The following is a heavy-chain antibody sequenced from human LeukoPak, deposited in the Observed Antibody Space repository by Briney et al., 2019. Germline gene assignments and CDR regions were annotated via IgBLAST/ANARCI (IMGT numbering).Heavy chain of an antibody. Sequence: GSSVKVSCKASGGTFSSYAISWVRQAPGKGLEWMGGFDPEDGETIYAQKFQGRVTMTEDTSTDTAYMELSSLRSGDTAVYYCATVFWGRQPGAFDIWGQGTMVTVSS. D-gene: IGHD3-16*01. V-gene: IGHV1-24*01. CDR1: GGTFSSYA. CDR3: ATVFWGRQPGAFDI. CDR2: FDPEDGET. J-gene: IGHJ3*02.